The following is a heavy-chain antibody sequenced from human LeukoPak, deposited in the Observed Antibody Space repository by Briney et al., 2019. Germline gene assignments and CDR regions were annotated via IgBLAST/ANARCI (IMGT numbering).Heavy chain of an antibody. CDR1: GGSISSGSYY. CDR3: ARWGTRRIRDY. J-gene: IGHJ4*02. D-gene: IGHD1-1*01. V-gene: IGHV4-61*02. CDR2: IYTSGST. Sequence: SQTLSLTCTVSGGSISSGSYYWSWIRQPAGKGLEWIGRIYTSGSTNYNPSLKSRVTISVDTSKNQFSLKLSSVTAADTAVYYCARWGTRRIRDYWGQGTLVTVSS.